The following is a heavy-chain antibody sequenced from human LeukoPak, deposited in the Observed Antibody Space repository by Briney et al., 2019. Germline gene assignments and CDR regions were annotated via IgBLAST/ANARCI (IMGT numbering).Heavy chain of an antibody. CDR2: INPNSGST. J-gene: IGHJ4*02. CDR1: GGTFSSYA. CDR3: AGDKTSMGTTLMD. V-gene: IGHV1-2*02. Sequence: ASVKVSCKASGGTFSSYAISWVRQAPGQGLEWMGWINPNSGSTNYAQKFQGRVTMTRDTSISTAHMELSSLTSDDTAVYHCAGDKTSMGTTLMDWGQGTLVTVST. D-gene: IGHD2/OR15-2a*01.